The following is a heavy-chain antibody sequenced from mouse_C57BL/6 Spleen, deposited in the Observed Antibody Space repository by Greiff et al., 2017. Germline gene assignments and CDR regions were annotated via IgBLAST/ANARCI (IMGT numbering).Heavy chain of an antibody. J-gene: IGHJ3*01. D-gene: IGHD1-1*01. CDR1: GYTFTSYW. V-gene: IGHV1-64*01. Sequence: QVQLKQPGAELVKPGASVKLSCKASGYTFTSYWMHWVKQRPGRGLEWIGMIHPNSGSTNYNEKFKSKATLTVDKSSSTAYMQLSSLTSGDSAVYYCARPGITTVVAKAYWGEGTLVTVSA. CDR2: IHPNSGST. CDR3: ARPGITTVVAKAY.